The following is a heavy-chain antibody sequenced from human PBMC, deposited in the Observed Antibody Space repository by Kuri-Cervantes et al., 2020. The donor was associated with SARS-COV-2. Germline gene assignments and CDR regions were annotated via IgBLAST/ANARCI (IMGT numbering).Heavy chain of an antibody. Sequence: ASVKVSCKASGYTFTSYDINWVRQATGQGLEWMXXMNPNRGNTGYAQKFQGRVTMTRNTSIXXAYMELSSLRSEDTAVYXCARARQGSXGYPYWFDPWGQGTLVTVSS. CDR3: ARARQGSXGYPYWFDP. J-gene: IGHJ5*02. D-gene: IGHD6-13*01. V-gene: IGHV1-8*02. CDR1: GYTFTSYD. CDR2: MNPNRGNT.